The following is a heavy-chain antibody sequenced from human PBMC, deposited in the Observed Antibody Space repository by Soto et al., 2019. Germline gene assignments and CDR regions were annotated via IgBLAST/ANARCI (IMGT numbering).Heavy chain of an antibody. CDR1: GYTFTSYG. D-gene: IGHD2-21*02. Sequence: GASVKVSCKASGYTFTSYGISWVRQAPGQGLEWMGGIIANFGTANYAQKFQGRVTITADESTSTAYMELSSLRSEDTAVYYCARTTYCGGDCYSIFTENCFEPWGQGTLVTGSS. J-gene: IGHJ5*02. V-gene: IGHV1-69*13. CDR2: IIANFGTA. CDR3: ARTTYCGGDCYSIFTENCFEP.